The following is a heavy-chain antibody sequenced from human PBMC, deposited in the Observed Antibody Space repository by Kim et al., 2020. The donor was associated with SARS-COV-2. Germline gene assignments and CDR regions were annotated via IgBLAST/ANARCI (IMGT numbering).Heavy chain of an antibody. CDR1: GFTFSSYG. CDR3: ARDPTSKIAPFDP. D-gene: IGHD2-15*01. CDR2: ISYDGSNK. V-gene: IGHV3-33*05. J-gene: IGHJ5*02. Sequence: GGSLRLSCAASGFTFSSYGMHWVRQAPGKGLEWVAVISYDGSNKYYADSVKGRFTISRDNSKNTLYLQMNSLRAEDTAVYYYARDPTSKIAPFDPWGQGTLVTVSS.